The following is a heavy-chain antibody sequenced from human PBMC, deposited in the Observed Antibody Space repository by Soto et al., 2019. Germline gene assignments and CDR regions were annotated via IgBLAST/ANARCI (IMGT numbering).Heavy chain of an antibody. D-gene: IGHD1-1*01. CDR1: GFTFSDYY. Sequence: GGSLRLSCAASGFTFSDYYMSWVRQAPGRGLEWISYSSNSGTFARYATSVKGRFSISRDNANNSLYLEMNSLRVEDTAVYYCARSGDNFNVLDYWGQGTPVTVS. V-gene: IGHV3-11*06. CDR3: ARSGDNFNVLDY. J-gene: IGHJ4*02. CDR2: SSNSGTFA.